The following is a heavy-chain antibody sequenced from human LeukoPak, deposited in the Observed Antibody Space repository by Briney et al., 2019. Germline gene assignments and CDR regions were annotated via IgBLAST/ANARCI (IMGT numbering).Heavy chain of an antibody. CDR3: ARDRRHVAAAGTDY. V-gene: IGHV3-21*01. CDR2: ISSSSSYI. Sequence: GGSLRLSCAASGFTFSSYSMSWVRQAPGKGLEWVSSISSSSSYIYYADSVKGRFTISRDNAKNSLYLQMNSLRAEDTAVYYCARDRRHVAAAGTDYWGQGTLVTVSS. D-gene: IGHD6-13*01. CDR1: GFTFSSYS. J-gene: IGHJ4*02.